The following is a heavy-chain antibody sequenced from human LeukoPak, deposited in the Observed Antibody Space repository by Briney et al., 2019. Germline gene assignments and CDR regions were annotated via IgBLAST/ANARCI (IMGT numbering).Heavy chain of an antibody. CDR1: GFNFSIYA. Sequence: GGSLRLSCAASGFNFSIYAMSWVRQAPGKGLEWVAATSSSDAGTYHADSVRGRFTISRDNSKNTLYLQMNSLRAEDAAVYFCAKAPVTSCRGAYCYPFDSWGQGTLVTVSS. CDR2: TSSSDAGT. V-gene: IGHV3-23*01. J-gene: IGHJ4*02. D-gene: IGHD2-21*01. CDR3: AKAPVTSCRGAYCYPFDS.